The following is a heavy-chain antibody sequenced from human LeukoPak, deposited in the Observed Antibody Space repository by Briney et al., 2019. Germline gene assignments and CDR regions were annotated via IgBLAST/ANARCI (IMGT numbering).Heavy chain of an antibody. CDR3: ARDYSGTTHENYFDY. V-gene: IGHV1-46*01. D-gene: IGHD1-7*01. Sequence: ASVKVSCKASGYTFTGYYMHWVRQAPGQGLEWMGIINPSGGSTSYAQKFQGRVTMTRDMSTSTVYMELSSLRSEDTAVYYCARDYSGTTHENYFDYWGQGTLVTVSS. CDR1: GYTFTGYY. CDR2: INPSGGST. J-gene: IGHJ4*02.